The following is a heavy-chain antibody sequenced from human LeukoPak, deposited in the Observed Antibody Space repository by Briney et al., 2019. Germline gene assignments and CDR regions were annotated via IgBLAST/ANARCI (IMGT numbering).Heavy chain of an antibody. CDR3: ARHLPKRFTMIVGVPTSDNWFDP. D-gene: IGHD3-22*01. J-gene: IGHJ5*02. Sequence: SETLSLTCTVSGGSISSSSYYWGWIRQPPGKGLEWIGSIYYSGSTYYNPSLKSRVTISVDTSKNQFSLKLSSVTAADTAVYYCARHLPKRFTMIVGVPTSDNWFDPWGQGTLVTVSS. CDR2: IYYSGST. CDR1: GGSISSSSYY. V-gene: IGHV4-39*01.